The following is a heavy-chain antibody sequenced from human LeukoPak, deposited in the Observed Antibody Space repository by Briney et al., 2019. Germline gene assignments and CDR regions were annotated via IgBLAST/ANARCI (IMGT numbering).Heavy chain of an antibody. V-gene: IGHV3-7*04. CDR1: GFTFSSNW. CDR3: ARLRATRSFDY. Sequence: QPGGSLRLSCAASGFTFSSNWMSWVRQAPGKGLEWVANIKHDGSEKYYVDSVKGRFTISRDNAKNSLYLQMNSLRAEDTAVYYCARLRATRSFDYWGQGTLVTVSS. CDR2: IKHDGSEK. D-gene: IGHD5-24*01. J-gene: IGHJ4*02.